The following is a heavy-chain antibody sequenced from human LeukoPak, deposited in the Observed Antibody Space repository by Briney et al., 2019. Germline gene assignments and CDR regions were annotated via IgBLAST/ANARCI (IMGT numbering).Heavy chain of an antibody. V-gene: IGHV3-74*01. CDR1: GFTFSSYW. Sequence: GGSLRLSCAASGFTFSSYWMHWVRQALGKGLVWVSRINSDGSSTSYADSVKGRFTISRDNAKNTLYLQMNSLRAEDTAVYYCARGVGYCSSTSCYWWFDPWGQGTLVTVSS. CDR3: ARGVGYCSSTSCYWWFDP. D-gene: IGHD2-2*01. CDR2: INSDGSST. J-gene: IGHJ5*02.